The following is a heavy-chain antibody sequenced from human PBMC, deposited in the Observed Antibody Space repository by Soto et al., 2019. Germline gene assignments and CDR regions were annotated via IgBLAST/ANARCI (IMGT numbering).Heavy chain of an antibody. D-gene: IGHD2-15*01. CDR3: ARPLGYCSGGSCYSDDNWFDP. V-gene: IGHV4-39*01. CDR1: GGSISSSSYY. CDR2: IYYSGST. Sequence: QLQLQESGPGLVKPSETLSLTCTVSGGSISSSSYYWGWIRQPPGKGLEWIGSIYYSGSTYYNPSLKSRVTISVDTSKNQFSLKLSSVTAADTAVYYCARPLGYCSGGSCYSDDNWFDPWGQGTLVTVSS. J-gene: IGHJ5*02.